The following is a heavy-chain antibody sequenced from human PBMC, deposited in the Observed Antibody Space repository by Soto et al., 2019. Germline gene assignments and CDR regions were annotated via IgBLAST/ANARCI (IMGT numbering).Heavy chain of an antibody. CDR3: ARGRYGDY. D-gene: IGHD1-1*01. J-gene: IGHJ4*02. V-gene: IGHV1-18*01. Sequence: QVHLGQSGAEVKKPGAPVKVSCKGSGYTFTSYGITWVRQAPGQGLEWMGWITAHNVNTDYAQKLQGRVTVTRDTSTSTAYRALRSLRSDDTAVYYCARGRYGDYWGQGARVTVSS. CDR2: ITAHNVNT. CDR1: GYTFTSYG.